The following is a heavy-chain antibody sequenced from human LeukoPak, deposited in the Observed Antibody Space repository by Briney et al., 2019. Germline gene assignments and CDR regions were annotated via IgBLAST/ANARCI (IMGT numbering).Heavy chain of an antibody. CDR3: AKGAKGATRYNWFDP. Sequence: PGGSLRLSCAASGFTFSSYAMSWVRQAPGKGLEWVSAISGSGGSTYYADSVKGRFTISSDNSKNTLYLQMNSLRAEDTAVYYCAKGAKGATRYNWFDPWGQGTLVTVSS. J-gene: IGHJ5*02. D-gene: IGHD1-26*01. CDR2: ISGSGGST. CDR1: GFTFSSYA. V-gene: IGHV3-23*01.